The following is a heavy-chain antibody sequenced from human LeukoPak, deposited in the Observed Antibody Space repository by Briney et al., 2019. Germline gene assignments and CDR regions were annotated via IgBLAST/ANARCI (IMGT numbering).Heavy chain of an antibody. J-gene: IGHJ4*02. V-gene: IGHV1-2*02. CDR3: ARGRHYYLTIFGVVTPV. D-gene: IGHD3-3*01. Sequence: ASVKVSCKASGYTFTGYYMHWVRQAPGQGLEWMGWINPNSGGTNYAQKFQGRVTMTCDTSISTAYMELSRLRSDDTAVYYCARGRHYYLTIFGVVTPVWGQGTLVTVSS. CDR2: INPNSGGT. CDR1: GYTFTGYY.